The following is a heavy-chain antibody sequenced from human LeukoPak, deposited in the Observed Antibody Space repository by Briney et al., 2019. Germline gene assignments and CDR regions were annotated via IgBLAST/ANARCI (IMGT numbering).Heavy chain of an antibody. V-gene: IGHV3-74*01. CDR1: GFTFSSYW. Sequence: PGGSLRLSCAAPGFTFSSYWMHWVRQAPGKGLVWVSRINSDGSFTNYADSVKGRFTISRDNSKNTLYLQMNSLRAEDTAIYYCAQVPATRANWGQGTLVTVSS. CDR2: INSDGSFT. D-gene: IGHD2-2*01. J-gene: IGHJ4*02. CDR3: AQVPATRAN.